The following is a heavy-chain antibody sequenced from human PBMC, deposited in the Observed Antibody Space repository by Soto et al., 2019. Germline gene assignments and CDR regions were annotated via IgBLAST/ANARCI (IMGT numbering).Heavy chain of an antibody. CDR2: IYHSGST. J-gene: IGHJ4*02. V-gene: IGHV4-4*02. CDR3: ASRPYSSSWYLTHYFDY. CDR1: GGSTSSSNW. Sequence: SETLSLTCAVSGGSTSSSNWWSWVRQPPGKGLEWIGEIYHSGSTNYNPSLKSRVTISVDKSKNQFSLKLSSVTAADTAVYYCASRPYSSSWYLTHYFDYWGQGTLVTVSS. D-gene: IGHD6-13*01.